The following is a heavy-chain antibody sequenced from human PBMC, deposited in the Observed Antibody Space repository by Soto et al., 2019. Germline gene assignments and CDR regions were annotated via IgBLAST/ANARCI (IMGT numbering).Heavy chain of an antibody. Sequence: SVKVSCKASGGTFSSYAISWVRQAPGQGLEWMGGIIPIFGTANYAQKFQGRVTITADESTSTAYMELSSLRSEDTAVYYCARDLTGYCSGGSCYGGYYYGMDVWGQGTTVTVS. CDR3: ARDLTGYCSGGSCYGGYYYGMDV. CDR1: GGTFSSYA. CDR2: IIPIFGTA. V-gene: IGHV1-69*13. D-gene: IGHD2-15*01. J-gene: IGHJ6*02.